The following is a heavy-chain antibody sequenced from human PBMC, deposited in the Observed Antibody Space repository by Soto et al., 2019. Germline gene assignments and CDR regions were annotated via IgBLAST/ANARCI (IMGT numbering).Heavy chain of an antibody. CDR2: VHWSDEK. Sequence: QVTLKESGPTLVKPTQTLTLTCTFSGFSLKSSGVGVAWIRQPPGKALEWLALVHWSDEKRYSQSLKNRLNINKDTSKNEVVLTMTNMGGLYKATYYCAHKEYYFDKGTYYNVRWFDPWGRGILFTVSS. V-gene: IGHV2-5*01. CDR3: AHKEYYFDKGTYYNVRWFDP. D-gene: IGHD3-10*01. J-gene: IGHJ5*02. CDR1: GFSLKSSGVG.